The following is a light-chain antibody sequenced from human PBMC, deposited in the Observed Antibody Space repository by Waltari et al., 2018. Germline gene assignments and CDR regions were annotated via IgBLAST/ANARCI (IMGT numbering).Light chain of an antibody. V-gene: IGKV1-39*01. CDR3: QQSYSTPLYT. CDR2: AAS. CDR1: QSISSD. Sequence: DIQMPQSPSSLSASVGDRVTITCRASQSISSDLNWYQQKPGKPPKLLIYAASSLQSGVPSRVSGSGSGTDFTLTISSLQPEDFATYYCQQSYSTPLYTFGQGTKLEIK. J-gene: IGKJ2*01.